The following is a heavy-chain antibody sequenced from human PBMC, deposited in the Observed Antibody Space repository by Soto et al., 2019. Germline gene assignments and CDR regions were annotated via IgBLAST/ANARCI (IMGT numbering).Heavy chain of an antibody. J-gene: IGHJ3*02. CDR2: ISGSGGST. CDR1: GFTFSSFA. D-gene: IGHD3-22*01. V-gene: IGHV3-23*01. CDR3: AKSTVYDSSASDAFDI. Sequence: GGSLRLSCAASGFTFSSFAMSWVRQAPGKGLEWVSAISGSGGSTYYADSVKGRFTISRDNSKNTLYLQMNSLRAEDTAVYYCAKSTVYDSSASDAFDIWGQGTMVTASS.